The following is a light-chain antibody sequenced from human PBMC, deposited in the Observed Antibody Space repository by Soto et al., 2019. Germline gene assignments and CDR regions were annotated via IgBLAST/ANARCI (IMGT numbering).Light chain of an antibody. CDR3: CSYAGSSTLYV. Sequence: QSALTQPASVSGSPGQSITISCTGTSSDVGSYNLVSWYQQLPGKAPKLMIFGSTKRPSGVSSRFSGSKSGNTASLTISGLQAEDEADYYCCSYAGSSTLYVFGTGTKLTVL. CDR1: SSDVGSYNL. CDR2: GST. J-gene: IGLJ1*01. V-gene: IGLV2-23*01.